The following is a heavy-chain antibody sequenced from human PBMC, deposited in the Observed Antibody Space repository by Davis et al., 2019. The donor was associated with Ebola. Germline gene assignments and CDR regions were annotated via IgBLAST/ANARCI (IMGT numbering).Heavy chain of an antibody. J-gene: IGHJ3*02. V-gene: IGHV3-23*01. Sequence: GESLKISCAASGFTFNSYAMSWVRQAPGKGLEWVSAISGSGGSTYYADSVKGRFTISRDNAKNSLYLQMNSLRAEDTAVYHCARGGYYDSSGYSHEAFDIWGQGTKVTVS. D-gene: IGHD3-22*01. CDR1: GFTFNSYA. CDR3: ARGGYYDSSGYSHEAFDI. CDR2: ISGSGGST.